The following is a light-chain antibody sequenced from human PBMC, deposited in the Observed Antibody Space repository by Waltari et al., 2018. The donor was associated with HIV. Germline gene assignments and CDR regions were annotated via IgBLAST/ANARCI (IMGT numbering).Light chain of an antibody. Sequence: ETLLTQSPAILSVSPGERANLSCRASQSVSSNLAWYQQKPGQGPRLLVYGASTRATGIPARFSGSGSGTEFTLTISSLQSEDFAVYYCQQYNNWPPLTFGGGTKVEIK. CDR2: GAS. J-gene: IGKJ4*01. CDR3: QQYNNWPPLT. V-gene: IGKV3-15*01. CDR1: QSVSSN.